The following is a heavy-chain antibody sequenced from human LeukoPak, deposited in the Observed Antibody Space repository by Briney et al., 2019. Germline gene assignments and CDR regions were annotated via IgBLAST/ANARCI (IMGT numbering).Heavy chain of an antibody. D-gene: IGHD2-2*01. J-gene: IGHJ4*02. V-gene: IGHV5-51*01. CDR2: IYPGDSDT. CDR1: GYSFNSYW. CDR3: ARNPGFCGRASCNGGGGGSNYFDS. Sequence: GESLKISCKGSGYSFNSYWIGWVRQMPGKGLEWMGIIYPGDSDTRYSPSFQGQVTISADKSISTTYLQWSSLKASDSAMYYCARNPGFCGRASCNGGGGGSNYFDSWGQGTLVTVSS.